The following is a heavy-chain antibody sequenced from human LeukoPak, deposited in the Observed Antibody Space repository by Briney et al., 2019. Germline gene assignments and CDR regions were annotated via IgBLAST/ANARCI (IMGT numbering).Heavy chain of an antibody. Sequence: GESLKISCKGSGYSFTSYWIGWVRQMPGKGLEWMGIIYPGDSDTRYSPSFQGRVTISADKSISTAYLQWSSLKASDTAMYYCARHAVAYYDILTGSFDYWGQGTLVTVSS. CDR2: IYPGDSDT. D-gene: IGHD3-9*01. CDR3: ARHAVAYYDILTGSFDY. J-gene: IGHJ4*02. V-gene: IGHV5-51*01. CDR1: GYSFTSYW.